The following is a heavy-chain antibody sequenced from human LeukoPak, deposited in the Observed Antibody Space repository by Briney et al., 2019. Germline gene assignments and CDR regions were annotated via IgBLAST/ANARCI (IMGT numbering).Heavy chain of an antibody. CDR1: EFTFSTSW. CDR2: LNTDGSVG. J-gene: IGHJ1*01. D-gene: IGHD3-10*01. CDR3: LAGASPTPY. V-gene: IGHV3-7*02. Sequence: PGGSLRLSCTVSEFTFSTSWMNWVRQAPGKGLEWVTNLNTDGSVGRYVDSVKGRFSVSRDNGQNTGYLQMNSLRVDDTGVYFCLAGASPTPYWGPGTPVAVSS.